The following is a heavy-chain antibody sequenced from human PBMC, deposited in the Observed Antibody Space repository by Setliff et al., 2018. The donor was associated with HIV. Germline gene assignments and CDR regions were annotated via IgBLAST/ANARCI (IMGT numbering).Heavy chain of an antibody. D-gene: IGHD3-22*01. J-gene: IGHJ4*02. CDR2: ISSSSSYI. Sequence: GGSLRLSCAASGFTLSGYWLSWVRQAPGKGLEWVSSISSSSSYIYYADSVKGRFTISRDNAKNSLYLQMNSLRAEDTAEYYCAKELAASGLGYFDSWGRGILVTVSS. CDR3: AKELAASGLGYFDS. V-gene: IGHV3-21*04. CDR1: GFTLSGYW.